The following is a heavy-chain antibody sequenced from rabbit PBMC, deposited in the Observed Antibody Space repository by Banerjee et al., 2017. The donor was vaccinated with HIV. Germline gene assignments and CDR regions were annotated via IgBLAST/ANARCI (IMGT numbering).Heavy chain of an antibody. V-gene: IGHV1S45*01. CDR1: GFSFSSNW. J-gene: IGHJ6*01. D-gene: IGHD6-1*01. Sequence: LAESGGGLVKPGGTLTLTCTVSGFSFSSNWICWVRQAPGQGLEWIVCIDTGSSGFTYYASWAKGRFTISKTSSTTVTLQMTSLTVADTATYFCARGIAYGYAGDAYPPYGMDLWGPGTLVTVS. CDR3: ARGIAYGYAGDAYPPYGMDL. CDR2: IDTGSSGFT.